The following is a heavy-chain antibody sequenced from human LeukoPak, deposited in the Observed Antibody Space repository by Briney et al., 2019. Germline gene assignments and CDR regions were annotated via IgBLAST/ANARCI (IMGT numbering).Heavy chain of an antibody. V-gene: IGHV4-34*01. CDR2: INHSGST. CDR1: GGSFSGYY. Sequence: PSETLSLTCAVYGGSFSGYYWSWIRQPPGKGLEWIGEINHSGSTNYNPSLKSRVTISVDTSKNQFSLKLSSVTAADTAVYYCVRGQYYYDSSGSDYFDYWGQGTLVTVSS. D-gene: IGHD3-22*01. CDR3: VRGQYYYDSSGSDYFDY. J-gene: IGHJ4*02.